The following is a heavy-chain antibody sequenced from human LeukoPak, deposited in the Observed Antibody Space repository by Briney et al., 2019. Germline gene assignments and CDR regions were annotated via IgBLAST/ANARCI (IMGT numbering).Heavy chain of an antibody. V-gene: IGHV4-39*01. D-gene: IGHD6-19*01. CDR1: GGSISSRSYY. CDR3: ARHAVLTYYYDY. J-gene: IGHJ4*02. CDR2: IYYSGST. Sequence: SETLSLTCTVSGGSISSRSYYWGWIRQPPGKGLEWIGSIYYSGSTYYNPSLKSRVTISVDTSKNQFSLKLSSVTAADTAVYYCARHAVLTYYYDYWGQGTLVTVSS.